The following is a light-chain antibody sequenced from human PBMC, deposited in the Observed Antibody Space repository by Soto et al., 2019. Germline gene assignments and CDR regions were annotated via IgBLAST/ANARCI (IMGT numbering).Light chain of an antibody. CDR1: ESVSKW. V-gene: IGKV1-5*01. CDR2: DAS. Sequence: DIQMTQSPSFLSASVGDKVTITCRATESVSKWLAWYQEKPGNPPRPLIYDASTLESGVPSRFSGSGSGTEFTLTISSLQPDDFATYYCQHYNSYSEAFGQGTKVDI. CDR3: QHYNSYSEA. J-gene: IGKJ1*01.